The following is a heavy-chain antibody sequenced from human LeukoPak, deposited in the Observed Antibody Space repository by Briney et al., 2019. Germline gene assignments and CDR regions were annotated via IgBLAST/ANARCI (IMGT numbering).Heavy chain of an antibody. CDR3: AQVGHLQLVLDY. Sequence: GGSLRLSCAASGFTFSSYGMHWVRQAPGKGLEWVAVISYDGSNKYYADSVKGRFTISRDNSKNTLYLQMNSLRAEDTAVYYCAQVGHLQLVLDYWGQGTLVTVSS. J-gene: IGHJ4*02. V-gene: IGHV3-30*18. CDR2: ISYDGSNK. CDR1: GFTFSSYG. D-gene: IGHD6-13*01.